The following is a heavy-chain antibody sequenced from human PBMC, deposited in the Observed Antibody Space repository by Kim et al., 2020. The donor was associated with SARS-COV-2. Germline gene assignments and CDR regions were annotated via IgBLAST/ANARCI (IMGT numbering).Heavy chain of an antibody. J-gene: IGHJ6*02. V-gene: IGHV4-59*08. Sequence: YNPPLKSRVTIPVDTSKNQFSLKLSSVTAADTAVYYCARHRGAYYYGMDVWGQGTTVTVSS. CDR3: ARHRGAYYYGMDV. D-gene: IGHD3-10*01.